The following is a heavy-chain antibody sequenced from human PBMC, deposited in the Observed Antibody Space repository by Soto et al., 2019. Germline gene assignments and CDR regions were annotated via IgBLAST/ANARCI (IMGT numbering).Heavy chain of an antibody. CDR1: GFIADDYA. CDR3: VKDMKWGGMTTIHYFDS. V-gene: IGHV3-9*02. J-gene: IGHJ4*02. Sequence: EVQLVESGGGLVQPGRSLRLSCVASGFIADDYAMHWVRQAPGKGLEWVSGISSNSATINYADSVKGRFTISRDNAKNSLLLQMNSLRPEDTACYYCVKDMKWGGMTTIHYFDSWGQGTLVTVSS. D-gene: IGHD4-17*01. CDR2: ISSNSATI.